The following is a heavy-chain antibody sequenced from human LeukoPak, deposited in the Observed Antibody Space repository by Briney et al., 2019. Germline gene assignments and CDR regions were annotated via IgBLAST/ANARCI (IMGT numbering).Heavy chain of an antibody. D-gene: IGHD3-9*01. CDR3: ARGDIANYDILTGCFDY. Sequence: SVKVSCKASGGTFSSYAISWVRQAPGQGLEWMGGIIPIFGTANYAQKFQGRVTITADESTSTAYMELSSLGSEDTAVYYCARGDIANYDILTGCFDYWGQGTLVTVSS. CDR2: IIPIFGTA. CDR1: GGTFSSYA. J-gene: IGHJ4*02. V-gene: IGHV1-69*13.